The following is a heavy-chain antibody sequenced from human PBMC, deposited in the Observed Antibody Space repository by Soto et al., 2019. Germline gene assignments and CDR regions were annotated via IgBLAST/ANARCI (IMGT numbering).Heavy chain of an antibody. CDR2: INWNGGST. CDR3: ARLYSSGWYGPGRY. J-gene: IGHJ4*02. CDR1: GFTFDDYG. Sequence: EVPLVESGGGVVRPGGSLRLSCAASGFTFDDYGMSWVRQAPGKGLEWVSGINWNGGSTGYADSVKGRFTISRDNAKSSLYLQMNSLRAEDRALYYCARLYSSGWYGPGRYWGQGTLVTVSS. V-gene: IGHV3-20*04. D-gene: IGHD6-19*01.